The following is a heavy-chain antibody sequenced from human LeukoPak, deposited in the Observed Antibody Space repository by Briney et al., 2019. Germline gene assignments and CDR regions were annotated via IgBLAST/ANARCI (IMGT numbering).Heavy chain of an antibody. CDR1: GESFSGYY. V-gene: IGHV4-34*01. Sequence: SETLSLTCGVYGESFSGYYWTWIRQPPGKGLEWIGEINHSRSTNYNPSLKSRVTMSIDTSKKQFSLKLTSVTAADAAVYFCARADFRSGYYSLYHMDVWDIGTTVTVSS. CDR2: INHSRST. D-gene: IGHD3-3*01. J-gene: IGHJ6*03. CDR3: ARADFRSGYYSLYHMDV.